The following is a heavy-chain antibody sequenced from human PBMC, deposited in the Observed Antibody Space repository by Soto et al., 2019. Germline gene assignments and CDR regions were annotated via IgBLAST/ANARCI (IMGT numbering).Heavy chain of an antibody. Sequence: SETLSLSCAASGGSISSYYWSWIRQPPGKGLEWIGYIYHGGSNNYNPSLKSRVTITVGTTKNQISLMLSSVTAADTAVYYCGRDRIIGNDYWGQGTLVTVSS. D-gene: IGHD3-3*01. CDR3: GRDRIIGNDY. CDR1: GGSISSYY. V-gene: IGHV4-59*01. J-gene: IGHJ4*02. CDR2: IYHGGSN.